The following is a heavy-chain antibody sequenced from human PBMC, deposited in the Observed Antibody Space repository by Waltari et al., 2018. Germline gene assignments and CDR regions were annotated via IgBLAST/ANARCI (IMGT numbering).Heavy chain of an antibody. J-gene: IGHJ3*01. Sequence: EVPVVESGGGLIQPGGSLRLSCADPGSTVSSSYMSWVRQAPGKGLEWVSVIYRSGTTYYADSVKGRFTSSRDKSKNTLYLQMNSLSAEDTAMYYCVREVNDFDLWGQGVMVTVSS. V-gene: IGHV3-53*01. CDR2: IYRSGTT. CDR3: VREVNDFDL. CDR1: GSTVSSSY.